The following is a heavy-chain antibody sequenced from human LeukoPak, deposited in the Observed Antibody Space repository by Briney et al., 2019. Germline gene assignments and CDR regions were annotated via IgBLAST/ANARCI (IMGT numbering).Heavy chain of an antibody. CDR3: ALEGYSGSYVFDY. J-gene: IGHJ4*02. V-gene: IGHV1-69*13. Sequence: SVKVSCKASGGTCSSYSISWVRQAPGQGLEWMGGIIPIFGTANYAQKFQGRVTITADESTSTAYMELSSLRSEDTAVYYCALEGYSGSYVFDYWGQGTLVTVSS. D-gene: IGHD1-26*01. CDR2: IIPIFGTA. CDR1: GGTCSSYS.